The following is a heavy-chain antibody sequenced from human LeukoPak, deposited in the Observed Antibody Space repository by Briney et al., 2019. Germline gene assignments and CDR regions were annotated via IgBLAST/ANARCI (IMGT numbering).Heavy chain of an antibody. D-gene: IGHD1-26*01. V-gene: IGHV3-9*01. CDR2: ISWNSGNI. J-gene: IGHJ4*02. CDR3: ASTGSGATTIDY. CDR1: GFTFDDYA. Sequence: TGRSLRLSCAASGFTFDDYAMHWVRQAPGKGLEWVSGISWNSGNIGYADSVKGRFTISRDNAKNTLYLQMNSLRAEDTAVYYCASTGSGATTIDYWGQGTLVTVSS.